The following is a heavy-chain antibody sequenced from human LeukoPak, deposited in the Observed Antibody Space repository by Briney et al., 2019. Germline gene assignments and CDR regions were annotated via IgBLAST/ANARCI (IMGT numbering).Heavy chain of an antibody. Sequence: ASVKVSCKASGYTFTAYYMHWVRQAPGQGLEWMGWINPNSGGTNYAQKFQGRVTMTRDTSISTAYMELSRLRLDDTAVYYCARDCGIATTYNCFDPWGRGTLAIVSS. D-gene: IGHD6-13*01. CDR2: INPNSGGT. CDR1: GYTFTAYY. CDR3: ARDCGIATTYNCFDP. V-gene: IGHV1-2*02. J-gene: IGHJ5*02.